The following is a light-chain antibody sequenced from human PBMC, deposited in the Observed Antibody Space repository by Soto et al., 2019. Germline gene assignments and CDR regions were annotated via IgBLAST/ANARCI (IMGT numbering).Light chain of an antibody. CDR2: DVN. CDR3: CSFAANYRV. J-gene: IGLJ3*02. CDR1: SSDVGGYNS. V-gene: IGLV2-11*01. Sequence: QSALTQPHSVSGSPGQSVSISCTGTSSDVGGYNSVSWYQQHPGRAPKVMIYDVNKRPSGVPDRFSGSKSGITASLTISGLQAEDDADYYCCSFAANYRVFGGGTKLTVL.